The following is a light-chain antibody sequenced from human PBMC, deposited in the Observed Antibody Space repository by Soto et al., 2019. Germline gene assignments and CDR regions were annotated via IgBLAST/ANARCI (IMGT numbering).Light chain of an antibody. Sequence: EIVLTQSPGTLSLSPGERATLSCRASQSVSSSYLAWYQQKPGQAPRLLIYGASSRATGIPDRFSGSGSGTDFTLTISRLEPEAFAVYYCQQYGSSPRITFGQGTRLEIK. CDR1: QSVSSSY. CDR3: QQYGSSPRIT. CDR2: GAS. V-gene: IGKV3-20*01. J-gene: IGKJ5*01.